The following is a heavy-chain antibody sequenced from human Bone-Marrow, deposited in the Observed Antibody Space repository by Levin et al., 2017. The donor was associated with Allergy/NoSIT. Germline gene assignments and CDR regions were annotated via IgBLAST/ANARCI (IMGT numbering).Heavy chain of an antibody. D-gene: IGHD3-9*01. V-gene: IGHV3-21*01. CDR3: ATPKTDYDILTGYYSHGMDV. Sequence: GASVKVSCAASGFTFSSYSMNWVRQAPGKGLEWVSSISSSSSYIYYADSVKGRFTISRDNAKNSLYLQMNSLRAEDTAVYYCATPKTDYDILTGYYSHGMDVWGQGTTVTVSS. J-gene: IGHJ6*02. CDR1: GFTFSSYS. CDR2: ISSSSSYI.